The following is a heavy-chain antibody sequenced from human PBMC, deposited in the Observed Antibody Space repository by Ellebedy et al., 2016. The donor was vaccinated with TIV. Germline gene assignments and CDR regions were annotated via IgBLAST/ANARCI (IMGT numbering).Heavy chain of an antibody. J-gene: IGHJ5*02. CDR1: GASMSYNY. V-gene: IGHV4-59*08. Sequence: MPSETLSLTCDVSGASMSYNYWSWVRQPPGKGLEWIGYIYDIGTTNYNPSLKSRVTISVDTSKNQFSMTLSSVTAADTAVYYCARIQPEDWFDPWGQGTLVTVSS. D-gene: IGHD5-18*01. CDR2: IYDIGTT. CDR3: ARIQPEDWFDP.